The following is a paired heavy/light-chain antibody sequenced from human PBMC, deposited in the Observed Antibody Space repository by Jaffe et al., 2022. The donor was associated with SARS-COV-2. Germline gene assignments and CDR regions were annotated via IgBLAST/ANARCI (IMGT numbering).Light chain of an antibody. J-gene: IGLJ3*02. CDR3: AAWDDSLNGRGV. CDR2: SNN. Sequence: QSVLTQPPSASGTPGQRVTISCSGSKSNIGTYTVNWYQQLPGTAPKLLIHSNNQRPSGVPDRFSGSKSGTSASLAISGLQSGDEADYYCAAWDDSLNGRGVFGGGTKLTVL. V-gene: IGLV1-44*01. CDR1: KSNIGTYT.
Heavy chain of an antibody. D-gene: IGHD6-13*01. CDR1: GFTFSRYS. Sequence: DVQLMESGGGLVKPGGSLRLSCAASGFTFSRYSMHWVRQAPGKGLEWVSCIGGSGRSIYYADSVRGRFIISRDNAKNSVYLQMNSLRAEDMAVYYCAVEIIAATVLDYWGQGILVTVSS. CDR2: IGGSGRSI. CDR3: AVEIIAATVLDY. J-gene: IGHJ4*02. V-gene: IGHV3-21*01.